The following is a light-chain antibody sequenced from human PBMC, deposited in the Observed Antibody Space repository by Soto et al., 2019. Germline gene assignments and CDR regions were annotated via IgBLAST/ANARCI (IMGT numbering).Light chain of an antibody. CDR3: KQYGSSPIT. V-gene: IGKV3-20*01. J-gene: IGKJ5*01. CDR2: GTS. Sequence: EIVMTQSPVTLSVSPGERATLSCMASQNISRSLAWYQQKPGQGPSLLIYGTSTRAGGVPARFSGGGSGTDFTLTISRLEPEDFAVYYCKQYGSSPITFGQGTRLEIK. CDR1: QNISRS.